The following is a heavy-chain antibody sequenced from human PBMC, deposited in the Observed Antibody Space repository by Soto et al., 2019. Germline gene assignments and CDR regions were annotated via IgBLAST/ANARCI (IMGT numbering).Heavy chain of an antibody. V-gene: IGHV1-69*06. Sequence: SVKVSCKASGVTFSSYAISWVRQSPGQGLEWMGGIIPIFGTTNYARRFQGRVTITADKSTSTAYMELRSLRSEDTAVYYCARGTRSGSYYYYGLDVWGQGTTVTVSS. CDR1: GVTFSSYA. CDR2: IIPIFGTT. J-gene: IGHJ6*02. CDR3: ARGTRSGSYYYYGLDV. D-gene: IGHD1-26*01.